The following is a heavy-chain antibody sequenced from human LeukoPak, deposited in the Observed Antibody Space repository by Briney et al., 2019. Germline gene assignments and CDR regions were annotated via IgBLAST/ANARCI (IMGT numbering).Heavy chain of an antibody. J-gene: IGHJ6*03. D-gene: IGHD5-12*01. CDR3: AEGGYAPLWDNYYMDV. CDR1: WLPLSTYG. V-gene: IGHV3-30*02. Sequence: GGSLRLSRAASWLPLSTYGMLGVGPAPRRGGAGVAFIRYYGSNKYYADSVKGRFPISRDNSKNTLYLQMNGLRAEDTAVYCCAEGGYAPLWDNYYMDVWGKGTTVTVSS. CDR2: IRYYGSNK.